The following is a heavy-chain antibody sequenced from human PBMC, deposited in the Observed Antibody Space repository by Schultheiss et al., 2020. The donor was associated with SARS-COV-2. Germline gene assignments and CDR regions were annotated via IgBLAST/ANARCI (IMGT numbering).Heavy chain of an antibody. CDR1: GFTVSSNY. D-gene: IGHD3-3*01. CDR3: ASSYDFRGNYYHYGMDV. Sequence: GGSLRLSCAASGFTVSSNYMSWVRQAPGKGLEWVSVIYSGGSTYYADSVKGRFTISRHNSKNTLYLQMNSLRAEDTAVYYCASSYDFRGNYYHYGMDVWGQGTTVTVSS. CDR2: IYSGGST. J-gene: IGHJ6*02. V-gene: IGHV3-53*04.